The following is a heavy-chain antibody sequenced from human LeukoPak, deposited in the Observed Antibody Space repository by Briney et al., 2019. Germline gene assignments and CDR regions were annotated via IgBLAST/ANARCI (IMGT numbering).Heavy chain of an antibody. CDR2: IYHSGST. CDR3: ARVLHYYDSSGYYYGNWFDP. V-gene: IGHV4-38-2*02. D-gene: IGHD3-22*01. Sequence: SETLSLTCTVSGYSISSGYYWGWIRQPPGKGLEWIGSIYHSGSTYYNPSLKSRVTISVDTSKNQFSLKLSSVAAADTAVYYCARVLHYYDSSGYYYGNWFDPWGQGTLVTVSS. J-gene: IGHJ5*02. CDR1: GYSISSGYY.